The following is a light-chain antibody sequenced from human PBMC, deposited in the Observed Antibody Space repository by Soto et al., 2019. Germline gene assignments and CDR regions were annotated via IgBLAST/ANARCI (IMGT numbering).Light chain of an antibody. CDR1: QSVSNNY. Sequence: EIVLTQSPGTLSLSPGERATLSCRASQSVSNNYLAWYQQKPGQAPRLLIYGASSRATGIPDRLSGSGSGTDFTLTISRLDPEDFAVYYCHQYGTSPLTFGPGTKVDIK. V-gene: IGKV3-20*01. J-gene: IGKJ3*01. CDR2: GAS. CDR3: HQYGTSPLT.